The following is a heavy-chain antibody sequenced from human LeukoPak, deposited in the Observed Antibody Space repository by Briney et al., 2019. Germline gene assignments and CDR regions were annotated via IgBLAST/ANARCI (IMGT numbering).Heavy chain of an antibody. J-gene: IGHJ4*02. CDR3: VRDRLTVPEKYFDY. V-gene: IGHV3-33*01. CDR2: IWYDGSNH. D-gene: IGHD4-17*01. CDR1: GFIFGSYG. Sequence: GGSLRLSCATSGFIFGSYGMHWVRQAPGKGLEWVAYIWYDGSNHNYTDSVKGRFTISRDYSKNMVYLQMNSLRAEDTAVYYCVRDRLTVPEKYFDYWGQGTLVTVSS.